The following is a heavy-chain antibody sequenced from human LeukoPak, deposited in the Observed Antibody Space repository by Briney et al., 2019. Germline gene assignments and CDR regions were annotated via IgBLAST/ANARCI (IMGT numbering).Heavy chain of an antibody. V-gene: IGHV3-53*01. J-gene: IGHJ4*02. D-gene: IGHD3-22*01. CDR1: GFTVSSNY. Sequence: GGSLRLSCAASGFTVSSNYMSWVRQAPGKGLEWVSVIYCGGSTYYADSVKGRFTISRDDSKNTLYLQMNSLRAEDTAVYYCARIPIVLITSGGYWGQGTLVTVSS. CDR2: IYCGGST. CDR3: ARIPIVLITSGGY.